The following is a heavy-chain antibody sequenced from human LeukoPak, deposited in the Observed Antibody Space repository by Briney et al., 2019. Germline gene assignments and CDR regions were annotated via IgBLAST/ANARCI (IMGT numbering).Heavy chain of an antibody. CDR3: ARGGIATPGVGGYFDY. CDR1: GGSFRGYY. CDR2: ISHSGST. Sequence: SETLSLTCAVYGGSFRGYYWSWIRQPPGKGLEWIGEISHSGSTNHNPSLKSRVTISEDTSKSQFSLKLSAVTVADTALYYCARGGIATPGVGGYFDYWGQGIFVTVSS. V-gene: IGHV4-34*01. J-gene: IGHJ4*02. D-gene: IGHD6-13*01.